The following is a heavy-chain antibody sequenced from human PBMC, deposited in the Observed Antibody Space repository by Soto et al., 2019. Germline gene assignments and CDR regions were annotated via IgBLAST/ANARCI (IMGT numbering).Heavy chain of an antibody. V-gene: IGHV3-11*01. D-gene: IGHD3-9*01. Sequence: PGGSLRLSCASSGVILSDYYMSLIRQAPGKGLEWVSYITRSGSIIDYADSVKGRFTISRDNAKNSLYLQMNSLRAEDTAVYYCAKVRYFDWFPDAFDIWGQGTMVTVS. CDR3: AKVRYFDWFPDAFDI. CDR1: GVILSDYY. CDR2: ITRSGSII. J-gene: IGHJ3*02.